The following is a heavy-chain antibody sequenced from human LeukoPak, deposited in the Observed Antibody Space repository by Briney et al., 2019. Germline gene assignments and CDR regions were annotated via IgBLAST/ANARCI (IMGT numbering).Heavy chain of an antibody. CDR2: IYYSGST. Sequence: SETLSLTCTVSGGSISSYYWSWIRQPPGKGLEWIGYIYYSGSTNYNPSLKSRVTISVDTSKNHFSLKLSTVTAADTAVYYCAREAVVTAQSYYYYYGMDVWGQGTTVTVSS. V-gene: IGHV4-59*01. D-gene: IGHD2-21*02. CDR1: GGSISSYY. CDR3: AREAVVTAQSYYYYYGMDV. J-gene: IGHJ6*02.